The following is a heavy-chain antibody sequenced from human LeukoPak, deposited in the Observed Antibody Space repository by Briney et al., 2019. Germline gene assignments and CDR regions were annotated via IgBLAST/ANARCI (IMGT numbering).Heavy chain of an antibody. CDR3: ARGRTYYDLLGY. Sequence: GRSLRLSCAASGFGFRRYAMYWVRQPPGKGLEWVAISSFDGNNKYYADSVKGRFTISKDNSKDTLYLQMNNVRSEDTAVYYCARGRTYYDLLGYWGQGALVTVSS. D-gene: IGHD3-9*01. V-gene: IGHV3-30-3*01. CDR1: GFGFRRYA. CDR2: SSFDGNNK. J-gene: IGHJ4*02.